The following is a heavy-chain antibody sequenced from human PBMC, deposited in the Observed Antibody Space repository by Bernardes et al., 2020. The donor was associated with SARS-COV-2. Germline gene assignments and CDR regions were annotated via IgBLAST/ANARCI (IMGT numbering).Heavy chain of an antibody. CDR2: IYWDDDK. CDR3: ALQGPIAAVGYYPYGMAV. CDR1: GFSLSTSGVG. V-gene: IGHV2-5*02. Sequence: SGPTLVKLTQTLTLTCTLSGFSLSTSGVGVGWIRQPPGKALEWLALIYWDDDKRNSPSLKSRLTITKDTSKNQVVLTMTNMDPVDTATYYCALQGPIAAVGYYPYGMAVWGQGTTVTGSS. D-gene: IGHD6-13*01. J-gene: IGHJ6*02.